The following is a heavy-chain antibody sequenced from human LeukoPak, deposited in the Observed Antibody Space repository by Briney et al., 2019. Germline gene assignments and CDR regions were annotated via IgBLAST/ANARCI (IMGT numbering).Heavy chain of an antibody. J-gene: IGHJ5*02. CDR1: GYSISSGYY. Sequence: SETLSLTCTVSGYSISSGYYWGWIRQPPGKGLEWIGSIYYSGSTYYNPSLKSRVTISVDTSKNQFSLKLSSVTAADTAVYYCVRDRGLGRGFDPWGQGTLVTVSS. V-gene: IGHV4-38-2*02. CDR2: IYYSGST. D-gene: IGHD3-10*01. CDR3: VRDRGLGRGFDP.